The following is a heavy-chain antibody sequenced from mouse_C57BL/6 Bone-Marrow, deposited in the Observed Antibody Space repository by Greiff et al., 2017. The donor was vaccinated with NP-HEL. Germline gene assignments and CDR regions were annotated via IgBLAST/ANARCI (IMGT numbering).Heavy chain of an antibody. CDR2: INPNNGGT. V-gene: IGHV1-26*01. CDR3: ARWAPGDGYFDY. D-gene: IGHD2-3*01. Sequence: VQLKQSGPELVKPGASVKISCKASGYTFTDYYMNWVKQSHGKSLEWIGDINPNNGGTSYNQKFKGKATLTVDKSSSTAYMELRSLTSEDSAVYYCARWAPGDGYFDYWGQGTTLTVSS. CDR1: GYTFTDYY. J-gene: IGHJ2*01.